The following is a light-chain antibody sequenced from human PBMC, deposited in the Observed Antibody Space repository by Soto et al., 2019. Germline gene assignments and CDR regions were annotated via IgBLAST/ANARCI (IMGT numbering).Light chain of an antibody. CDR2: DVS. Sequence: QSALTQPASVSGSPGQSITISCTGTSSDVGGYNYVSWYQQHPGKAPKLMIYDVSNRPSGVSNRFSGSKSGNTASLTISGLQAEDEADYYCSSYTSSSILWVFGGGTKLIVL. V-gene: IGLV2-14*01. CDR3: SSYTSSSILWV. J-gene: IGLJ3*02. CDR1: SSDVGGYNY.